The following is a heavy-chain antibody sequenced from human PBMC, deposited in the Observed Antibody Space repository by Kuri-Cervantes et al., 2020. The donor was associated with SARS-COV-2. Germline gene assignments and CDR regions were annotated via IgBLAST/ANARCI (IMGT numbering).Heavy chain of an antibody. CDR1: GFTFSSYW. D-gene: IGHD6-19*01. J-gene: IGHJ4*02. CDR2: IKQDGSEK. CDR3: ARAQQWLEPNFDY. Sequence: GGSLRLSCAASGFTFSSYWMSWVRRAPGKGLEWVANIKQDGSEKYYVDSVKGRFTISRDNAKNSLYLQMNSLRAEDTAVYYCARAQQWLEPNFDYWGQGTLVTVSS. V-gene: IGHV3-7*02.